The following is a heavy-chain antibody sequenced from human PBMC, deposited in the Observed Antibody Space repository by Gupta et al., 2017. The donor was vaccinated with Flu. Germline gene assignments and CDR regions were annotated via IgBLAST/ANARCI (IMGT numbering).Heavy chain of an antibody. Sequence: AAAGFTFSSSYLQWVRQAPGKGLVWVSRINPDGSSTTYAESVKGRFTISRDNAKNTLYLQMNSLGDDDTAVYYCATVTSGCWGQGTLVIVSS. V-gene: IGHV3-74*03. D-gene: IGHD4-17*01. CDR1: GFTFSSSY. CDR2: INPDGSST. J-gene: IGHJ4*02. CDR3: ATVTSGC.